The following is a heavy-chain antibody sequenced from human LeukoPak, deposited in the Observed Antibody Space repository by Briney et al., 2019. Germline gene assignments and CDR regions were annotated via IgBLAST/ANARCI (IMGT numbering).Heavy chain of an antibody. CDR3: TTGYKWERLGMDV. CDR1: GFTFSNAW. Sequence: GGSLRLSCAASGFTFSNAWMSWVRQAPGKGLEWVGRIKSKTDGGTTDYAAPVKGRFTISRDDPKNTLYLQMNSLKTEDTAVYYCTTGYKWERLGMDVWGKGTTVTVSS. CDR2: IKSKTDGGTT. D-gene: IGHD1-26*01. V-gene: IGHV3-15*01. J-gene: IGHJ6*04.